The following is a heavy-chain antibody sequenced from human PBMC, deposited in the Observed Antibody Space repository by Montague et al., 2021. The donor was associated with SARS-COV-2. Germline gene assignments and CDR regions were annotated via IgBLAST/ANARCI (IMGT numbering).Heavy chain of an antibody. D-gene: IGHD3-10*01. V-gene: IGHV4-59*08. J-gene: IGHJ4*02. CDR2: IYYSGST. CDR3: ARQGRSGGLWFGEGRFDD. CDR1: GGSISSYY. Sequence: SETLSLTCTVSGGSISSYYWSWIRQPPGKGLEWIGYIYYSGSTNYNPSLKSRVTISVDTSKNQFSLKLSSVTAADTAVYYCARQGRSGGLWFGEGRFDDWGQGTLVTVSS.